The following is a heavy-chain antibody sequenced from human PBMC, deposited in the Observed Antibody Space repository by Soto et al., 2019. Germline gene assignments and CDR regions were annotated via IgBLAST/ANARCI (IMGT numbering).Heavy chain of an antibody. CDR3: ARGWGRYQAPSGGAGFDP. Sequence: QVQLVQSGAEVKKPVAAVKVACKTPGYSFSSNAITWVRQAPEQGVEWRGWISTYSGDPNYAQKFQGRVTMTTDTYTNTAYMGWRNLRSDDTAVYFCARGWGRYQAPSGGAGFDPWGQGTLVTVSS. D-gene: IGHD3-16*02. CDR1: GYSFSSNA. CDR2: ISTYSGDP. J-gene: IGHJ5*02. V-gene: IGHV1-18*01.